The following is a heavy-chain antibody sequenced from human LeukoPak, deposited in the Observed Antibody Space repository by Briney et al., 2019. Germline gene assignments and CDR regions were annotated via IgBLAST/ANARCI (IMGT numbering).Heavy chain of an antibody. CDR1: GFTVSSNY. J-gene: IGHJ4*02. V-gene: IGHV3-53*01. Sequence: GGSLRHSCAASGFTVSSNYMSWVRQAPGKGLEWVSVIYSGGSTYYADSVKGRFTISRDNSKNTLYLQMNSLRAEDTAVYYCEGGGGDLDYWGQGTLVTVSS. D-gene: IGHD3-16*01. CDR3: EGGGGDLDY. CDR2: IYSGGST.